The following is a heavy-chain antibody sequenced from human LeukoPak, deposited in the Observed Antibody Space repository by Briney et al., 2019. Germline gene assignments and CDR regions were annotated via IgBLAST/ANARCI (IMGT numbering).Heavy chain of an antibody. J-gene: IGHJ4*02. CDR2: INHSGST. Sequence: SETLSLTCAVYGGSFSGYYWSWIRQPPGKGLEWIGEINHSGSTNYNPSLKSRVAISVDTSKNQFSLKLSSVTAADTAVYYCARGGGSYYYWGQGTLVTVSS. V-gene: IGHV4-34*01. D-gene: IGHD1-26*01. CDR3: ARGGGSYYY. CDR1: GGSFSGYY.